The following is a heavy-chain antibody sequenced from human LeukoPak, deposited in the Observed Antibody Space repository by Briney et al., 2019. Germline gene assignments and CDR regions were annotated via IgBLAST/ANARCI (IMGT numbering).Heavy chain of an antibody. CDR3: AVPGPYTEYFQH. Sequence: ASVKVSFKASGYTFTGYYMHWLRQSTGQGLEWMGWINPNSGGKNYAQKFQGRVTMTRDTSISTAYMELTRLRSDDTAVYYCAVPGPYTEYFQHWGQGTLVTVSS. CDR2: INPNSGGK. CDR1: GYTFTGYY. D-gene: IGHD3-10*01. J-gene: IGHJ1*01. V-gene: IGHV1-2*02.